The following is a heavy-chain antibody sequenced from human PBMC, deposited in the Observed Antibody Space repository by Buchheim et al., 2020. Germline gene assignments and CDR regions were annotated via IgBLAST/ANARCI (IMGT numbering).Heavy chain of an antibody. D-gene: IGHD3-9*01. CDR2: IISSSSTI. Sequence: EVQLVESGGGLVQPGGSLRLSCAASGFTFSSYSMNWVRQAPGKGLEWVSYIISSSSTIYYADSVKGRFTISRDNAKNSLYLQMNSLRAEDTAVYYCARPFDWSLEIDYWGQGTL. V-gene: IGHV3-48*01. J-gene: IGHJ4*02. CDR1: GFTFSSYS. CDR3: ARPFDWSLEIDY.